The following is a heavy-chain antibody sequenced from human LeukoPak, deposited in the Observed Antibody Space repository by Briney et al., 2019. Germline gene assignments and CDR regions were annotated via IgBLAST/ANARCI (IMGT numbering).Heavy chain of an antibody. CDR2: ISGSSSHI. D-gene: IGHD5-18*01. V-gene: IGHV3-11*05. Sequence: GGSLRLSCEASGFTFSDYYLGWIRQAPGKGLEWISYISGSSSHINYADSVKGRFTISRDNAKNSLYLQLNSLRAEDTAVYYCARDESGDSYGLYWGQGTLVTVSS. CDR3: ARDESGDSYGLY. J-gene: IGHJ4*02. CDR1: GFTFSDYY.